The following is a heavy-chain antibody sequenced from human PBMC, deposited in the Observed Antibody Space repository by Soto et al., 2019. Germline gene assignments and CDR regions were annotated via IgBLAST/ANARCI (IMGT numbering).Heavy chain of an antibody. CDR2: IRNSGTTT. V-gene: IGHV3-23*01. J-gene: IGHJ5*02. Sequence: EVQLLESGGGLVQPGGSLRLSCAASGFPFSSFAMSWVRQTPGKGLEWVSTIRNSGTTTYYADSVKGRFTISRDNSKNTVNLQMTRLRVEDTAVYYCAKPHASPAWGQGTLVTVSS. CDR3: AKPHASPA. CDR1: GFPFSSFA.